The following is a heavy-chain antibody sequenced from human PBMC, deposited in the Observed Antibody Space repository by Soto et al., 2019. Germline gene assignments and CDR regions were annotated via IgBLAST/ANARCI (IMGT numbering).Heavy chain of an antibody. Sequence: QVQLVQSGAEVKKPGSSVKVSCKSSGGTFSSYSITWVRQATGQGLEWMGAIIPIFGTANYAQKFQGRVTITADESTSTAYMELSSLRSEDTAVYYCARDGGRHSGGIDYWGQGNLVTVSS. D-gene: IGHD1-26*01. CDR3: ARDGGRHSGGIDY. CDR1: GGTFSSYS. J-gene: IGHJ4*02. CDR2: IIPIFGTA. V-gene: IGHV1-69*01.